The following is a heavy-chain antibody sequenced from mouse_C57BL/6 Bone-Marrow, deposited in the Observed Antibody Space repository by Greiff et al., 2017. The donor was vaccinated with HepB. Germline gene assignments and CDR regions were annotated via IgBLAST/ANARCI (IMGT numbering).Heavy chain of an antibody. CDR2: ISNLAYCI. CDR1: GFPFSDYG. V-gene: IGHV5-15*01. J-gene: IGHJ2*01. D-gene: IGHD1-1*01. Sequence: EVMLVESGGGLVQPGGSLKLSCAASGFPFSDYGMAWVRQAPRKGPEWVAFISNLAYCIYYADTVKGRFTISRDDAKNTLFLQMTSLRSEDTAMYYCARQFITTVVADYWGQGTTLTVSS. CDR3: ARQFITTVVADY.